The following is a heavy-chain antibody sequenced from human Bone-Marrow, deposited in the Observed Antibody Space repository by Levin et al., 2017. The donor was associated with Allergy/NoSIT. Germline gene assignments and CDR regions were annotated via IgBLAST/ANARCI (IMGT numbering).Heavy chain of an antibody. J-gene: IGHJ2*01. CDR1: GFNFSSYW. V-gene: IGHV3-74*01. D-gene: IGHD4-17*01. CDR2: INRDGSST. CDR3: ARDRVTTSWYCDR. Sequence: PGGSLRLSCSASGFNFSSYWMHWVRQAPGKGLVWVSRINRDGSSTSYADSVQGRFTISRDNAKNTLYLHMNSLRAEDTTVYYCARDRVTTSWYCDRWRRGTLVPVSS.